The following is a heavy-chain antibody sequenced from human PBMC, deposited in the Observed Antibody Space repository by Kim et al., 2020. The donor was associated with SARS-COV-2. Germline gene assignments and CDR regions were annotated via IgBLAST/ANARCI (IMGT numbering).Heavy chain of an antibody. CDR2: IRTKANNYAT. CDR3: TTYSGRFSDLFDY. V-gene: IGHV3-73*01. CDR1: GFTLSDFV. J-gene: IGHJ4*02. D-gene: IGHD1-26*01. Sequence: GGSLRLSCAASGFTLSDFVMHWVRQAPGKGLEWVGRIRTKANNYATAYGVSVKVRFSISRDDSKNTAHLQMKSLKTEDTAVYYCTTYSGRFSDLFDYWGQGTLVTVSS.